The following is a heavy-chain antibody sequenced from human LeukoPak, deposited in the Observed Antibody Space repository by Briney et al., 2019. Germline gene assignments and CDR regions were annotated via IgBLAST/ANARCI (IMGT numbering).Heavy chain of an antibody. D-gene: IGHD2-2*01. CDR2: IYYSGST. CDR1: GGSISSGGYY. V-gene: IGHV4-30-4*01. Sequence: SETLSLTCTVSGGSISSGGYYWSWIRQPPGKGLEWIGHIYYSGSTSYKWSLRSRVTISIDISKNQFSLKMKYMSAADTAVYFCARDPRYCSTTSCPYHYYGLDVWGQGTTVTVSS. J-gene: IGHJ6*02. CDR3: ARDPRYCSTTSCPYHYYGLDV.